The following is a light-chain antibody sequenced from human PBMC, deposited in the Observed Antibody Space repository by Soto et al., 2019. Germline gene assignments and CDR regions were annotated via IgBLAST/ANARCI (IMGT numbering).Light chain of an antibody. CDR3: QQANSFPLT. J-gene: IGKJ4*01. CDR2: ATS. V-gene: IGKV1-12*01. CDR1: QDISSW. Sequence: DIQMTQSPSFVSASVGDRVTITCRASQDISSWLVWYQQKQGKAPKLLIHATSGLQSGVPSRFSGSGSGTDFTLAISNLQSEDFATYYCQQANSFPLTFGGGTKVEIK.